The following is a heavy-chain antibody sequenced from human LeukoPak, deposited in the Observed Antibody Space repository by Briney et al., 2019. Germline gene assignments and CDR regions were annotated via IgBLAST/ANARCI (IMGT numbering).Heavy chain of an antibody. J-gene: IGHJ3*02. CDR2: IGSSGGSI. V-gene: IGHV3-11*04. CDR3: ARRGPDSSGWGPHDAFDI. Sequence: GGSLRLSCAASGFTFNDYYKSWIRQAPGKGLEWISYIGSSGGSINYADSVKGRFTISRDNAKNSLSLQMNSLRAEDTAVYYCARRGPDSSGWGPHDAFDIWGQGAMVTVSS. CDR1: GFTFNDYY. D-gene: IGHD3-22*01.